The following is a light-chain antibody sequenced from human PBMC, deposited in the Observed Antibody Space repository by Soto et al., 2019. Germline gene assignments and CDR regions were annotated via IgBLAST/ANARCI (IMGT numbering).Light chain of an antibody. J-gene: IGKJ1*01. CDR2: GAS. V-gene: IGKV3-15*01. CDR1: QSVGTK. CDR3: QQSSSWLWT. Sequence: IVMTQSPATLSVSPGERANLSCRASQSVGTKLAWYQQTPGQAPRLLIYGASNRATGVPARISGSVSGTEFTLTNASLQSEDFAVYYCQQSSSWLWTFGQGTKVEIK.